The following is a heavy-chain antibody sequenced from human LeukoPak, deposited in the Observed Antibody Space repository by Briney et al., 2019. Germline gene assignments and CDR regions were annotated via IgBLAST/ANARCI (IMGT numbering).Heavy chain of an antibody. J-gene: IGHJ3*02. CDR3: AKDLYYYDSSGYYHPDAFDI. CDR1: GFTFSSYA. Sequence: GGSLRLSCAASGFTFSSYAMSWVRQAPGKGLEWVSAISGSGGSTCYADSVKGRFTISRDNSKNTLYLQMNSLRAEDTAVYYCAKDLYYYDSSGYYHPDAFDIWGQGTMVTVSS. D-gene: IGHD3-22*01. CDR2: ISGSGGST. V-gene: IGHV3-23*01.